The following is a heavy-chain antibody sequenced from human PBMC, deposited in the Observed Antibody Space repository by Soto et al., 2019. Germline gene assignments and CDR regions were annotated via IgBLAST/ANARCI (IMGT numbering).Heavy chain of an antibody. Sequence: GGSMRLSCAASGFTFSSYAMSWVRQAPGKGLEWVSYISSSGSTIYYADSVKGRFTISRDNAKNSLYLQMNSLRAEDTAVYYCARSVPSRDDYGDPGVSGAIFDYWGQGTLVTVSS. CDR1: GFTFSSYA. J-gene: IGHJ4*02. D-gene: IGHD4-17*01. CDR3: ARSVPSRDDYGDPGVSGAIFDY. CDR2: ISSSGSTI. V-gene: IGHV3-48*04.